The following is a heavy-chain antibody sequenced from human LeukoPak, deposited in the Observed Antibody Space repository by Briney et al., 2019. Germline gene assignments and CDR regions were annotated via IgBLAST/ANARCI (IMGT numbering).Heavy chain of an antibody. V-gene: IGHV4-34*01. CDR3: ARGQGDYGDYEGGGDY. Sequence: SESLSLTCAVYGGSFSGYYWSWIRQPPGKGLEWIGEINHSGSTNYNPSLKSRVTISVDTSKNQFSLKLSSVTAADTAVYYCARGQGDYGDYEGGGDYWGQGTLVTVSS. CDR2: INHSGST. D-gene: IGHD4-17*01. CDR1: GGSFSGYY. J-gene: IGHJ4*02.